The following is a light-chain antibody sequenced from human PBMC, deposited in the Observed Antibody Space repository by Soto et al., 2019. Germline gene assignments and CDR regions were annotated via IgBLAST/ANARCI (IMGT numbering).Light chain of an antibody. Sequence: QSALTQPASVSGSPGQSITISCTGTSSDIGGYNSVSWYQQHPGKAPKLMIYDVSHRPSGVSNRFSGSKSDNTASLTISGLQAEDEADYYCSSYTSSSTLVVFGGGTKVTVL. CDR2: DVS. V-gene: IGLV2-14*03. CDR3: SSYTSSSTLVV. CDR1: SSDIGGYNS. J-gene: IGLJ2*01.